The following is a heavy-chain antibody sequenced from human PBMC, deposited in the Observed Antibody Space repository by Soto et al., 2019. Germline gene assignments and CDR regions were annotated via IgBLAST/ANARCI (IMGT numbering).Heavy chain of an antibody. V-gene: IGHV4-39*07. Sequence: PSETLSLTCFVSGGSISSGSYYWGWIRQPPGKGLEWIGSIYYSGSTYYNPSLKSRVTISVDTSKNQFSLKLNSVTAADTAVYYCARRMPIDSYPFDYWGQGSLVTVSS. D-gene: IGHD2-2*01. CDR3: ARRMPIDSYPFDY. CDR2: IYYSGST. J-gene: IGHJ4*02. CDR1: GGSISSGSYY.